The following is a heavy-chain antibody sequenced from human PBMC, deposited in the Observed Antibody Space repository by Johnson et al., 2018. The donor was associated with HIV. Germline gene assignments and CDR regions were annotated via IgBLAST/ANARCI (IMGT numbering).Heavy chain of an antibody. CDR1: GFTVSTNY. Sequence: VQLVESGGGLIQPGGSLRLSCAVSGFTVSTNYMSWVRQAPGKGLEWVSLIYSGGTTYYADSVKGRFTISRDNVKNSLYLQMSSLRAEDTAMYYCARDGESQQLPLGDALDVWGQGTMVTVSS. V-gene: IGHV3-53*01. CDR3: ARDGESQQLPLGDALDV. D-gene: IGHD6-13*01. J-gene: IGHJ3*01. CDR2: IYSGGTT.